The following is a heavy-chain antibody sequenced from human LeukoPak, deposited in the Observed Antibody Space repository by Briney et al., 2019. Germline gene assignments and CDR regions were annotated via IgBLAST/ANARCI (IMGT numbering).Heavy chain of an antibody. V-gene: IGHV1-18*01. Sequence: ASVKVSCKASGYTFTSYGISWVRQAPGQGLEWMGWISAYNGNTNYAQKLQGRVTMTTDTSTSTACMELRSLRSDDTAVYYCARDWGGGYDFWSGQGRHFDYWDQGTLVTVSS. CDR3: ARDWGGGYDFWSGQGRHFDY. J-gene: IGHJ4*02. D-gene: IGHD3-3*01. CDR2: ISAYNGNT. CDR1: GYTFTSYG.